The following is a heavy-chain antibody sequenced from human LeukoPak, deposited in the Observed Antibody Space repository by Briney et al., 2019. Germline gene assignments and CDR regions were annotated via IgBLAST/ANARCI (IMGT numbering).Heavy chain of an antibody. CDR1: GYSISSGYY. J-gene: IGHJ4*02. CDR2: IYHSGSS. D-gene: IGHD3-3*01. CDR3: ARYDFWSGSLDY. Sequence: SETLSLTCTVSGYSISSGYYWGWIRQPPGKGLEWIGSIYHSGSSYYNPSLKSRVTISVDTPKNQFSLKLTSVPAADTAVYYCARYDFWSGSLDYWGQGTLVTVSS. V-gene: IGHV4-38-2*02.